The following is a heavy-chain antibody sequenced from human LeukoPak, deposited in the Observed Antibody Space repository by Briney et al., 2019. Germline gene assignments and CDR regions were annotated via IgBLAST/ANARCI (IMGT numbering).Heavy chain of an antibody. D-gene: IGHD1-7*01. Sequence: ASVKVSCKASGYTFTNFGVSWGRQAPGQGLEWMGWISTYNGNTNYAHKIQGRVTITTDTSTSAAYMGLRSLSSEDTAVYYCARENSETYSMDIWGQGTTVIVSS. J-gene: IGHJ6*02. V-gene: IGHV1-18*01. CDR2: ISTYNGNT. CDR3: ARENSETYSMDI. CDR1: GYTFTNFG.